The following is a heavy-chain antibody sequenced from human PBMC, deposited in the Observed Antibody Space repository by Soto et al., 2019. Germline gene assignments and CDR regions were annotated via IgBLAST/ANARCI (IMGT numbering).Heavy chain of an antibody. CDR2: IFPGDSNN. D-gene: IGHD1-26*01. CDR3: AKRKNKVGAPFDS. CDR1: GDTFTTFW. Sequence: PGESLKIPCKALGDTFTTFWIACVHQMPGKGLEWIGTIFPGDSNNRYNPYFEGQVAISVDKSVSTAYLQWSSLKASDTAMYYCAKRKNKVGAPFDSWGQGTLVTVYS. V-gene: IGHV5-51*07. J-gene: IGHJ4*02.